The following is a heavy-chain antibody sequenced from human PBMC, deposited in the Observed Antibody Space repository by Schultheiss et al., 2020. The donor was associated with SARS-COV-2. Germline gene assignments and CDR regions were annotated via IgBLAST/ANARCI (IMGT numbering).Heavy chain of an antibody. J-gene: IGHJ4*02. D-gene: IGHD3-10*01. CDR2: IYHSGST. V-gene: IGHV4-30-2*01. CDR1: GGSISSGGYY. CDR3: AREPIFRGGRLYFFDY. Sequence: SQTLSLTCTVSGGSISSGGYYWSWIRQPPGKGLEWIGYIYHSGSTYYNPSLKSRVTISVDTSKNQFSLKLSSVTAADTAVYYCAREPIFRGGRLYFFDYWGQGALVNVSS.